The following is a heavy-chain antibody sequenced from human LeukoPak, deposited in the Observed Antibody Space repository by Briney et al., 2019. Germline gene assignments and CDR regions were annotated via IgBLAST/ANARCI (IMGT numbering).Heavy chain of an antibody. CDR2: IRYDGSNK. D-gene: IGHD2-15*01. Sequence: GGSLRLSCAASGFTFSSYGMHWVRQAPGKGLEWVAFIRYDGSNKYYADSVKGRFTISRDNSKNTLYLQMNSLRAEDTAVYYCARDHFPGLLEYLDNWGQGTLVTVSS. J-gene: IGHJ4*02. CDR1: GFTFSSYG. V-gene: IGHV3-30*02. CDR3: ARDHFPGLLEYLDN.